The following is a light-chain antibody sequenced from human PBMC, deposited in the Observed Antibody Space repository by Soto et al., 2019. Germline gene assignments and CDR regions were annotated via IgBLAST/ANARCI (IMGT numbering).Light chain of an antibody. V-gene: IGKV3-11*01. J-gene: IGKJ5*01. CDR2: DAS. CDR3: QQRADCPIT. Sequence: EIVLTQSPATLSLSPGERATLSCRASQSVSSYLIWYQQKPGQAPRLLISDASTRAAGIPTRFSGSGSGTDFTLTISSLEPEDFAVYYCQQRADCPITFGQGTRLEIK. CDR1: QSVSSY.